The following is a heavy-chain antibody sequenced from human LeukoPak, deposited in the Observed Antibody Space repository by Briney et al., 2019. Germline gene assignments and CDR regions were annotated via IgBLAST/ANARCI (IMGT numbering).Heavy chain of an antibody. Sequence: SETLSLNCNVSGGSISSSSFSWGWIRQPPGKGLEWIGSIYYRGSTYYNSSLKGRVTISGDTSKNQFSLKLSSVTAADTAVYYCARYPATDPDHDAFDIWGQGTMVTVSS. J-gene: IGHJ3*02. CDR2: IYYRGST. D-gene: IGHD6-25*01. CDR3: ARYPATDPDHDAFDI. V-gene: IGHV4-39*07. CDR1: GGSISSSSFS.